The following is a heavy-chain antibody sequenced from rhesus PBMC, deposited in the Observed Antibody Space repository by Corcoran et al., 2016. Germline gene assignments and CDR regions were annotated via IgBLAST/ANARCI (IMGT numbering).Heavy chain of an antibody. Sequence: QVQLQESGPGLVKPSETLPLTCAVSGASISSNYWSWIRQPPGKGLEWIGYIYVGSGSTSYNPSLKSRVTISKDTSKNQFSLKLSSVTAADTAVYYCARDRAGTTFDYWGQGVLVTVSS. CDR1: GASISSNY. CDR2: IYVGSGST. J-gene: IGHJ4*01. V-gene: IGHV4-147*01. CDR3: ARDRAGTTFDY. D-gene: IGHD1-14*01.